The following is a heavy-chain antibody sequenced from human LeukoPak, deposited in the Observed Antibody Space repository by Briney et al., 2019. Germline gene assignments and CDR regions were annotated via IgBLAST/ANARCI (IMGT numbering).Heavy chain of an antibody. D-gene: IGHD1-26*01. Sequence: SETLSLTCTVSAGSISSYYWSWIRQSPGKGLEWIGYIYFSGSTNSNPSLKSRVTISVDTSKNQFSLKLSSVTAADTAVYYCARDQISSSGSYYYYGMDVWGQGTTVTVSS. CDR3: ARDQISSSGSYYYYGMDV. V-gene: IGHV4-59*01. CDR2: IYFSGST. CDR1: AGSISSYY. J-gene: IGHJ6*02.